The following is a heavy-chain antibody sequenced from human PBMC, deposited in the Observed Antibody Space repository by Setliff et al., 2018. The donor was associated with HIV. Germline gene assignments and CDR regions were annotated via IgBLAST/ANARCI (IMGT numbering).Heavy chain of an antibody. V-gene: IGHV1-3*04. CDR1: NYTFTTYS. CDR3: ARRASTAEVFDY. J-gene: IGHJ4*02. Sequence: ASVKVSCKASNYTFTTYSMHWVRQAPGQRLEWMGWLRTGNGDTSYSESLQGRVTFTSDTSANTAYMELRSLGSDDTAVYFCARRASTAEVFDYWGQGTLVTVAS. D-gene: IGHD1-1*01. CDR2: LRTGNGDT.